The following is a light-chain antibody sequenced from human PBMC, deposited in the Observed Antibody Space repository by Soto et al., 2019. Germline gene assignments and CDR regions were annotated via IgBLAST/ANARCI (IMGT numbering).Light chain of an antibody. Sequence: QSALTQPASVSGSPGQSITISCTGTSSDVCGYNYVSWYQHHPGKAPKLIIYDVTNRPSGVSNPFSGSKSGNTASLTISGLQPEDEADYYCSSYTTSNTRQIVFGTGTTVTVL. CDR1: SSDVCGYNY. V-gene: IGLV2-14*03. CDR2: DVT. J-gene: IGLJ1*01. CDR3: SSYTTSNTRQIV.